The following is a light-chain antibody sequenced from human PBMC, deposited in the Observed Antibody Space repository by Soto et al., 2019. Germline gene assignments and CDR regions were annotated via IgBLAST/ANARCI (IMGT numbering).Light chain of an antibody. J-gene: IGKJ3*01. CDR1: QSISSW. V-gene: IGKV1-5*03. Sequence: DIQMTQSPSTLSASVGDRVTITCRASQSISSWLAWYQQKPGKAPKLLIYKASSLESGVPSRFSGSGSGTEFTLTISILQPDDFATYYCQQYNSYPPFGPGTKVDIK. CDR2: KAS. CDR3: QQYNSYPP.